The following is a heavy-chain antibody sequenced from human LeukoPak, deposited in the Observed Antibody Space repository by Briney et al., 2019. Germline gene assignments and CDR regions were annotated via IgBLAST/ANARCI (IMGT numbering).Heavy chain of an antibody. Sequence: PSETLSLTCTVSGGSISSSGYYWGCIRQPPGKGLEWIGTIYYSGSTYYNPSLKSRVTISVDTSKNQFSLKLSSVTAADTAVYYCARLTYYYDSSGYYYAGRGWVDYWGQGTLVTVSS. CDR1: GGSISSSGYY. D-gene: IGHD3-22*01. CDR2: IYYSGST. J-gene: IGHJ4*02. CDR3: ARLTYYYDSSGYYYAGRGWVDY. V-gene: IGHV4-39*01.